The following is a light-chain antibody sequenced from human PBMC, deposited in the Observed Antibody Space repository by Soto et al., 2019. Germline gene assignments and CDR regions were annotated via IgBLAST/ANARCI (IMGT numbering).Light chain of an antibody. Sequence: IVMTQSPATLSVSPGETATLSCRASQSVSSNYVAWFHQKPGQAPRLLIYGASNRATGIPDRFSGSGSGTDFTLTISRLEPEDFAVYYCQQYGSSGTFGQGTKVDIK. J-gene: IGKJ1*01. CDR3: QQYGSSGT. CDR2: GAS. CDR1: QSVSSNY. V-gene: IGKV3-20*01.